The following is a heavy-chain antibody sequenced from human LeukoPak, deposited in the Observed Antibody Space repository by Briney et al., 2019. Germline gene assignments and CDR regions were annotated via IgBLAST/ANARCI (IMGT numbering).Heavy chain of an antibody. CDR3: VRPRAARRGLNMGDI. CDR2: LYYSGLT. Sequence: SETLSLTCTVSGGSISSSNHYWGWIRQSPGKGLEWIGSLYYSGLTYYSSSLRGRVTMSVDTSKNQFSLKRTSMTAADTAVYYCVRPRAARRGLNMGDIWGQGTMVTVSA. V-gene: IGHV4-39*07. D-gene: IGHD3-16*01. CDR1: GGSISSSNHY. J-gene: IGHJ3*02.